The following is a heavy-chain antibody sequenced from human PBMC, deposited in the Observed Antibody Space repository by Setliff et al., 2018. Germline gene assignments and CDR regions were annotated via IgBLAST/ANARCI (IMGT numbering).Heavy chain of an antibody. CDR3: AREGRRYYDSSGYYYDPYYYYYMDV. CDR2: IYSSGNT. D-gene: IGHD3-22*01. V-gene: IGHV4-4*08. CDR1: GDSIINYY. Sequence: SETLSLTCTVSGDSIINYYWSWIRQPPGKGLEWIGDIYSSGNTNYNPSLKSRVTISVDTSKNQFSLNLTSVTAADTAVYYCAREGRRYYDSSGYYYDPYYYYYMDVWGKGTTVTVSS. J-gene: IGHJ6*03.